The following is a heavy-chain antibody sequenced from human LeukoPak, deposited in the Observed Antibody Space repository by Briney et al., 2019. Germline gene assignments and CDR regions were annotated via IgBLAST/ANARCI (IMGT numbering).Heavy chain of an antibody. CDR3: ARSVVGSTSSRPGLAPVAIRYYYGMDV. Sequence: ASVKVSCKASGGTFSSYAISWVRQAPGQGLEWMGGIIPIFGTANYAQKFQGRVTITAGESTSTAYMELSSLRSEDTAVYYCARSVVGSTSSRPGLAPVAIRYYYGMDVWGQGTTVTVSS. D-gene: IGHD2-2*01. J-gene: IGHJ6*02. CDR1: GGTFSSYA. V-gene: IGHV1-69*13. CDR2: IIPIFGTA.